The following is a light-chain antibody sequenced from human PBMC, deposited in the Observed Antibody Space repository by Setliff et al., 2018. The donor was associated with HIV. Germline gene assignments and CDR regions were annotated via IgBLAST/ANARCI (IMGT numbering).Light chain of an antibody. CDR3: CSYAGSGTLL. CDR1: FSNIGSNT. V-gene: IGLV2-23*02. J-gene: IGLJ2*01. Sequence: QSVLTQPPSVSGTPGQRVIISCSGSFSNIGSNTVNWYQQLPGTGPKLMIYEVSKRPSGVSNRFSGSKSGNTASLTISGLQAEDETDYYCCSYAGSGTLLFGGGTKVTVL. CDR2: EVS.